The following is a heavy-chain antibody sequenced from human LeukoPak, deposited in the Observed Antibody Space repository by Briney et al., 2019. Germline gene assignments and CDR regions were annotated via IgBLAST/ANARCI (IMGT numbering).Heavy chain of an antibody. D-gene: IGHD1-26*01. J-gene: IGHJ4*02. Sequence: GGSLRLSCAASGFTFSSYAMHWVRQAPGKGLEWVAVISYDGSNKYYADSVKGRFTISRDNSKNTLYLQMNSLRAEDTAVYYCAKDVGKWESLHFFDYWGQGTLVTVSS. CDR1: GFTFSSYA. CDR3: AKDVGKWESLHFFDY. V-gene: IGHV3-30*04. CDR2: ISYDGSNK.